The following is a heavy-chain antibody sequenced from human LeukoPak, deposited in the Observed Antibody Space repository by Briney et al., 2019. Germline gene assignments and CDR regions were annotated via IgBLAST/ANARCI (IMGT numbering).Heavy chain of an antibody. CDR3: ARRRGYSYGRNNYYFDY. CDR1: GFNFSNYW. CDR2: INRDGSEK. Sequence: GSLRLSCAASGFNFSNYWMSWVRQTPGKGLEWVANINRDGSEKYYVDSVEGQYTISRDNAKNSLFLQMNSLRVEDTAVYYCARRRGYSYGRNNYYFDYWGQGTLVTVSS. J-gene: IGHJ4*02. D-gene: IGHD5-18*01. V-gene: IGHV3-7*03.